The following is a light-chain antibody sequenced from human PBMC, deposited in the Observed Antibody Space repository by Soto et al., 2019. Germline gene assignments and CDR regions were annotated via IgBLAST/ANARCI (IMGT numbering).Light chain of an antibody. V-gene: IGKV3-15*01. CDR3: QQHNNWPLT. CDR2: GAS. Sequence: EIVMTQSPATLSVSPGERATLSCRASQSVSSNLAWYQQKPGQAPRLLVYGASTRATGIPARFSGSGSGTQFTLTISSLQSEDFAVYYCQQHNNWPLTFGGGTKVDLK. CDR1: QSVSSN. J-gene: IGKJ4*01.